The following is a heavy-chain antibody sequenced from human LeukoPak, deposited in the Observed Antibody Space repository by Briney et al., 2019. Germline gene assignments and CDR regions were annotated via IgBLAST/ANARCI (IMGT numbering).Heavy chain of an antibody. CDR1: GGSFSGYY. CDR3: ASRRGGALYLWFGET. V-gene: IGHV4-34*01. D-gene: IGHD3-10*01. J-gene: IGHJ4*02. Sequence: PSETLSLTCAVYGGSFSGYYWSWLRKPPGKGLVWIGEINHSGSTNYNPSLKSRATLSVDTSKNQFSLKLSSVTAADTAVYYCASRRGGALYLWFGETWGRGTLVTVSS. CDR2: INHSGST.